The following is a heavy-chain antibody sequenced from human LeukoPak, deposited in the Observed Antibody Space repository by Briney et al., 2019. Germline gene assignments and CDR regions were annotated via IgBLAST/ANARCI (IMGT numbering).Heavy chain of an antibody. CDR1: GGSISSYY. D-gene: IGHD5-12*01. J-gene: IGHJ4*02. V-gene: IGHV4-59*01. CDR2: IYYSGST. CDR3: ARDMRDSAYARLGY. Sequence: PSETLSLTCTVSGGSISSYYWSWIRQPPGKGLEWIGYIYYSGSTNYNPSLKSRVTISVDTSKNQFSLKLSSVTAADTAVYYCARDMRDSAYARLGYWGQGTLVTVSS.